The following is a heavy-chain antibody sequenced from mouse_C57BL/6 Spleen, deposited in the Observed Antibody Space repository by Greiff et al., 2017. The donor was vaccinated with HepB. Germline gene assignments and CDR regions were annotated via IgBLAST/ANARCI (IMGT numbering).Heavy chain of an antibody. V-gene: IGHV3-6*01. CDR2: ISYDGSN. CDR1: GYSITSGYY. CDR3: AREGAAQATWAY. J-gene: IGHJ3*01. Sequence: ESGPGLVKPSQSLSLTCSVTGYSITSGYYWNWIRQFPGNKLEWMGYISYDGSNNYNPSLKNRISITRDTSKNQFFLKLNSVTTEDTATYYCAREGAAQATWAYWGQGTLVTVSA. D-gene: IGHD3-2*02.